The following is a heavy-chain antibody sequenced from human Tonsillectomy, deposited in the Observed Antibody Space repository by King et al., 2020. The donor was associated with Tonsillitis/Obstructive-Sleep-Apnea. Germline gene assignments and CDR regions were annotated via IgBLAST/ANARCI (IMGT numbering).Heavy chain of an antibody. CDR1: GFTFSSYS. D-gene: IGHD4-11*01. CDR2: ISSSSSTI. CDR3: ARDTVFYSNPDYYYYYMDG. J-gene: IGHJ6*03. V-gene: IGHV3-48*02. Sequence: VQLVESGGGLVQPGGSLRLSCAASGFTFSSYSMNWVRQAPGKGLEWVSYISSSSSTIYYADSVKGRFTISRDNAKNSLYLQMNSLRDEATAVYYCARDTVFYSNPDYYYYYMDGWGKGTTVTVSS.